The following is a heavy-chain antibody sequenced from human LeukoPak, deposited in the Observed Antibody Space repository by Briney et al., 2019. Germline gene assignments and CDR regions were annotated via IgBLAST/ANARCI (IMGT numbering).Heavy chain of an antibody. V-gene: IGHV4-61*02. J-gene: IGHJ4*02. CDR1: GDSISSGSYY. CDR2: IYTSRNT. D-gene: IGHD1-26*01. Sequence: PSQTLSLTCTVSGDSISSGSYYWSWMRQPAGKGLEWIGRIYTSRNTNYNPSLKSRVTISVDTSKNQFSLKLTSVTAADTAVYYCARGGTYSGFDYWGQGTLVAVSS. CDR3: ARGGTYSGFDY.